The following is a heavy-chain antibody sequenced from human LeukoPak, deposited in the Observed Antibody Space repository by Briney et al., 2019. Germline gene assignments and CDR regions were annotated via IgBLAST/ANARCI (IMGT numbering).Heavy chain of an antibody. CDR2: INSDGSST. J-gene: IGHJ6*03. CDR1: GFTFSNYW. V-gene: IGHV3-74*01. Sequence: QPGGSLRLSCAASGFTFSNYWMHWVRQAPGKGLVWVSRINSDGSSTSYADSVKGRFTISRDNAKNTLYLQMNSLRAEDTAVYYCARVSSESYFGYYYYYMDVWGKGTTVTVSS. CDR3: ARVSSESYFGYYYYYMDV. D-gene: IGHD3-10*01.